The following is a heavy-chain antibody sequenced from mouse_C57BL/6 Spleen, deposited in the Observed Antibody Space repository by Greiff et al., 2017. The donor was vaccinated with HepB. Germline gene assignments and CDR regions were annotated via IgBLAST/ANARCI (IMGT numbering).Heavy chain of an antibody. CDR1: GFTFSSYA. D-gene: IGHD1-2*01. V-gene: IGHV5-4*01. CDR2: ISDGGSYT. CDR3: ARAKGGLFDY. J-gene: IGHJ2*01. Sequence: EVHLVESGGGLVKPGGSLKLSCAASGFTFSSYAMSWVRQTPEKRLEWVATISDGGSYTYYPDNVKGRFTISRDNAKNNLYLQMSHLKSEDTAMYYCARAKGGLFDYWGQGTTLTVSS.